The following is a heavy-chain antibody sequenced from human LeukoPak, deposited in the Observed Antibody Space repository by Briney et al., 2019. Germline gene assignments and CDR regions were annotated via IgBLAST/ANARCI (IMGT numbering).Heavy chain of an antibody. Sequence: ASVKVSCKASGYTFTLYYMHWVRQAPGQGLEWMGTINPSGGSTHYAQRLQGRVTMTRDTSTSTVDMELSSLRSEDTAVYYCARGYCSSTSCYAWFDPWGQGTLVTVSS. D-gene: IGHD2-2*01. J-gene: IGHJ5*02. V-gene: IGHV1-46*01. CDR1: GYTFTLYY. CDR2: INPSGGST. CDR3: ARGYCSSTSCYAWFDP.